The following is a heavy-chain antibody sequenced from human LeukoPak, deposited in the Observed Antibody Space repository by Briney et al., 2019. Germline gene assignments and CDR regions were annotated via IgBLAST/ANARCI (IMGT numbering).Heavy chain of an antibody. Sequence: ASVTVSCKASGYTFTGYYMHWVRQAPGQGLEWMGWINPNSGGTNYAQKFQGRVTMTRATSISTAYMELSRLRSDDTAVYYCARDPLWGSGSYFSPNFDYWGQGTLVTVSS. D-gene: IGHD3-10*01. V-gene: IGHV1-2*02. CDR3: ARDPLWGSGSYFSPNFDY. CDR2: INPNSGGT. CDR1: GYTFTGYY. J-gene: IGHJ4*02.